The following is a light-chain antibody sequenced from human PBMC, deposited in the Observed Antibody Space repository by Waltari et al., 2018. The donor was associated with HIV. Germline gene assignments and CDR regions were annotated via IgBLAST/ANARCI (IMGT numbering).Light chain of an antibody. CDR3: YSAADKNVL. CDR1: SSDVGGYNY. CDR2: DVI. V-gene: IGLV2-8*01. Sequence: QSALTQPPSASGSPGQSVTLSCTGTSSDVGGYNYVSWHQQHPGKAPKLMIYDVIKRPSGVPDRFSGSKSGNTASLTVSGLQPEDEADYFCYSAADKNVLFGGGTKLTVL. J-gene: IGLJ2*01.